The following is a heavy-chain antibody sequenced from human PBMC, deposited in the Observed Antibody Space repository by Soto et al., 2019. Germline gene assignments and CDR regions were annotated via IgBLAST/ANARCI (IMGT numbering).Heavy chain of an antibody. V-gene: IGHV3-23*01. J-gene: IGHJ6*02. CDR2: ISGSGGST. CDR1: GFTFSSYA. CDR3: AKLGATSYYYYYGMDV. Sequence: GGSLRLSCAAPGFTFSSYAMSWVRQAPGKGLEWVSAISGSGGSTYYADSVKGRFTISRDNSKNTLYLQMNSLRAEDTAVYYCAKLGATSYYYYYGMDVWGQGTTVTVSS. D-gene: IGHD1-26*01.